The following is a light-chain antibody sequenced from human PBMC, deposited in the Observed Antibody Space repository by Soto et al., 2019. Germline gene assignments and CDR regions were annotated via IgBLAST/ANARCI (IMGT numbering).Light chain of an antibody. CDR3: QQRSNWPPIT. V-gene: IGKV3-11*01. J-gene: IGKJ5*01. CDR2: DAS. CDR1: QSVSRY. Sequence: EIVLTQSPATLSLSPGERATLSCRASQSVSRYLAWYQQKPGQAPRLLIYDASNRATGIPARFSGSGSGTDFTLTISSLEPEDFAVYYCQQRSNWPPITFGQRTRLEIK.